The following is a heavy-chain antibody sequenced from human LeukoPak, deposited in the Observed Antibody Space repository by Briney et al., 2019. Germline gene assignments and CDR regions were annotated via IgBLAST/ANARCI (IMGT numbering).Heavy chain of an antibody. CDR1: GFTFSSYA. J-gene: IGHJ4*02. V-gene: IGHV3-23*01. D-gene: IGHD5-12*01. CDR2: ISGSGGST. Sequence: RGSLRLSCAASGFTFSSYAMSWVRQAPGKGLEWVSAISGSGGSTYYADSVKGRFTISRDNSKNTLYLQMNSLRAEDTAVYYCAKDNRGMVATPFDYWGQGTLVTVSS. CDR3: AKDNRGMVATPFDY.